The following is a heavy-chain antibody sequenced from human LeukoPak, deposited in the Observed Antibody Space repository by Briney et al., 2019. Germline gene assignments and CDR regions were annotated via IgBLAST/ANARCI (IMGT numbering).Heavy chain of an antibody. CDR3: AKDTNILTGYYGYYYYYMDV. Sequence: GGSLRLSCAASGFTFSSSAMSWVRQAPGKGLEWVSAISGSGGSTYYADSVKGRFTISRDNSKNTLYLQMNSLRAEDTAVYYCAKDTNILTGYYGYYYYYMDVWGKGTTVTVSS. D-gene: IGHD3-9*01. CDR2: ISGSGGST. J-gene: IGHJ6*03. CDR1: GFTFSSSA. V-gene: IGHV3-23*01.